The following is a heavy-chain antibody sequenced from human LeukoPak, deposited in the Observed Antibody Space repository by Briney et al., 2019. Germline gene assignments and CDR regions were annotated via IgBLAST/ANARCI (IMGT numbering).Heavy chain of an antibody. CDR2: IWHSGNT. V-gene: IGHV4-38-2*02. J-gene: IGHJ4*02. CDR1: GYSITSGYF. CDR3: ARGSGSDS. Sequence: PSETLSLTCTVSGYSITSGYFWGWIRQPPGRGLEWIGSIWHSGNTYYNPSLKSRVTISLDTSKNQISLRLRSVTAADTAVYYCARGSGSDSWGQGTLVTVSS. D-gene: IGHD6-19*01.